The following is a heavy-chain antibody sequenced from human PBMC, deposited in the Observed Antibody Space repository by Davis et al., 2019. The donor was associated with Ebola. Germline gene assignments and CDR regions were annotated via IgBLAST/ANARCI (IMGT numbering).Heavy chain of an antibody. Sequence: ASVKVSCKASGYTFTSYYMHWVRQAPGQGLEWMGIINPSGGSTSYAQKFQGRVTMTRDTSTSTVYMELSSLRSEDTAVYYCARVATDYGDYDYYYYGMDVWGQGTTVTVSS. CDR2: INPSGGST. V-gene: IGHV1-46*01. J-gene: IGHJ6*02. D-gene: IGHD4-17*01. CDR3: ARVATDYGDYDYYYYGMDV. CDR1: GYTFTSYY.